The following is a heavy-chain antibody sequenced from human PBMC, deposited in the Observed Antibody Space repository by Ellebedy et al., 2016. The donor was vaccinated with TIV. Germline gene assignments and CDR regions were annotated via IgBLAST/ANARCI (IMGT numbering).Heavy chain of an antibody. CDR2: IIPIFGTA. CDR3: ARVADIVVVPAAIPGGDHAFDI. Sequence: SVKVSXXASGGTFSSYAISWVRQAPGQGLEWMGGIIPIFGTANYAQKFQGRVTITADESTSTAYMELSSLRSEDTAVYYCARVADIVVVPAAIPGGDHAFDIWGQGTMVTVSS. J-gene: IGHJ3*02. CDR1: GGTFSSYA. V-gene: IGHV1-69*13. D-gene: IGHD2-2*01.